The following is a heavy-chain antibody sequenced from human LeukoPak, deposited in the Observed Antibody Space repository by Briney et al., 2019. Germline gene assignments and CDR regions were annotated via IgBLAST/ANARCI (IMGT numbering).Heavy chain of an antibody. Sequence: QPGGSLRLSCAASGFTFSSYAMGWVRQAPGKGLEWVSAISSSASSTYYADSVKGRFTISRDNPKNTLYLQMNSLRAEDTAVYYCAKGSNWGSGNYFEYWGQGTLVTVSS. CDR1: GFTFSSYA. CDR2: ISSSASST. J-gene: IGHJ4*02. CDR3: AKGSNWGSGNYFEY. D-gene: IGHD7-27*01. V-gene: IGHV3-23*01.